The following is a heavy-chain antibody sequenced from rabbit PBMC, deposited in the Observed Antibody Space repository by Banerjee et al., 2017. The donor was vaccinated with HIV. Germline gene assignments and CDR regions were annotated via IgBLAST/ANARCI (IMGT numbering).Heavy chain of an antibody. Sequence: QSLEESGGDLVKPGASLTLTCTASGFSFSVRDYMCWVRQAPGKGLEWIACIFAGSSGTTYYANWAKGRFTISKTSSTTVTLQMTSLTAADTATYFCARDFLVAPYYFSLWGQGTLVTVS. CDR2: IFAGSSGTT. CDR3: ARDFLVAPYYFSL. J-gene: IGHJ4*01. V-gene: IGHV1S40*01. CDR1: GFSFSVRDY. D-gene: IGHD4-1*01.